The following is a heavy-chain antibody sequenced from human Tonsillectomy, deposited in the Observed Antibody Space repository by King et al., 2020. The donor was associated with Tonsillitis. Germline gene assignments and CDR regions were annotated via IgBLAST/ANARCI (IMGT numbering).Heavy chain of an antibody. CDR3: ARPEVTPPNYYYYGMDV. Sequence: QLVQSGGGVVQPGRSLRLSCAASGFTFSNFGMHWVRQAPGKGLEWVAVISYDGSNKYYADSVKGRFNISRDNSKNTLYLQMNSQRAEDTAVYYCARPEVTPPNYYYYGMDVWGQGTTVTVSS. V-gene: IGHV3-33*05. CDR2: ISYDGSNK. J-gene: IGHJ6*02. D-gene: IGHD4-23*01. CDR1: GFTFSNFG.